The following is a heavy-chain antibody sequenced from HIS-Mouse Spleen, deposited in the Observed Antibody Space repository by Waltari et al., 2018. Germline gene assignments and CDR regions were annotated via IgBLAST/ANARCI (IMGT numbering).Heavy chain of an antibody. V-gene: IGHV4-4*07. CDR1: GCPLSRYY. D-gene: IGHD3-3*01. CDR2: IDTSGST. J-gene: IGHJ3*02. Sequence: QVQLQESAPGLVKPSETLSLPCPVPGCPLSRYYLARTRQPAGKGPQGRGCIYTGGRIDTSGSTNYNPPLKSRVTMSVDTSKNQFSLKRSSVTAADTAVYYCARDFHDFWSGYYGGDKKHDAFDIWGQGTMVTVSS. CDR3: ARDFHDFWSGYYGGDKKHDAFDI.